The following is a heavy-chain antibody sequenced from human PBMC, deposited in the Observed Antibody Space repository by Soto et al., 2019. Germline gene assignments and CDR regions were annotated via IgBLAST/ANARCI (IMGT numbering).Heavy chain of an antibody. D-gene: IGHD3-3*01. CDR2: ISSSSSYT. V-gene: IGHV3-11*06. CDR3: ARGLEAGVTIFGGPFDY. J-gene: IGHJ4*02. CDR1: GFTFSDYY. Sequence: QVQLVESGGGLVKPGGSLRLSCAASGFTFSDYYMSWIRQAPGKGLEWVSYISSSSSYTNYADSVKGRFNISRDNAKNSLYLQMNSRRAEDTAVYYCARGLEAGVTIFGGPFDYWGQGTLVTVSS.